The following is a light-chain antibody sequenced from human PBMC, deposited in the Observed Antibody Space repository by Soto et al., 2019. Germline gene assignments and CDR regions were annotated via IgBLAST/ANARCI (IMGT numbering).Light chain of an antibody. Sequence: DIQMTQSPSSLSASVGDRVTITCRASQTINNYVNWYQHKPGKAPKVLIYAASSLQSGVPSRFSGSGSGTDFRLTISSLQPEDFATYYCQHGYSTAWTFGQGTKVEMK. J-gene: IGKJ1*01. CDR1: QTINNY. CDR2: AAS. V-gene: IGKV1-39*01. CDR3: QHGYSTAWT.